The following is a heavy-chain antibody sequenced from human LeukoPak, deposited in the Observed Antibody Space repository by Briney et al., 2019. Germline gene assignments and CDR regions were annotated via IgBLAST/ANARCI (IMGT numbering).Heavy chain of an antibody. D-gene: IGHD6-25*01. V-gene: IGHV3-23*01. CDR3: AKTPGQRRPSECDY. CDR2: ISGNGGST. CDR1: GFTFSSYA. Sequence: GGSLRLSCAASGFTFSSYAMSWVRQAPGKGLEWVAAISGNGGSTYYADSVKGRFTISRDNPKNTLYLQMNSLRAEDTAVYYCAKTPGQRRPSECDYWGQGTLVTVSS. J-gene: IGHJ4*02.